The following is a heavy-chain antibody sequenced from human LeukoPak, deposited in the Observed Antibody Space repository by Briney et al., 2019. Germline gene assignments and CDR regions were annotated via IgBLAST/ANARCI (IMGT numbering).Heavy chain of an antibody. Sequence: GGSLRLSCAASGFTFSSYAMSWVRQAPGKGLEWVSAISGSGGSTYYADSVKGRFTISRDNSKNTLYLQMNSLRAEDTAVYYCAKDVYSSGWSRSEYFDYWGQGTLVTVSS. CDR2: ISGSGGST. J-gene: IGHJ4*02. CDR3: AKDVYSSGWSRSEYFDY. D-gene: IGHD6-19*01. V-gene: IGHV3-23*01. CDR1: GFTFSSYA.